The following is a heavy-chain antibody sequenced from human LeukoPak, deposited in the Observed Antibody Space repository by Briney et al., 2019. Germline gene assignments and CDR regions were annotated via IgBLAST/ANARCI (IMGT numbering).Heavy chain of an antibody. J-gene: IGHJ4*02. D-gene: IGHD3-16*01. V-gene: IGHV3-72*01. CDR3: TRDGGGTLDY. CDR1: GFTFSDHY. CDR2: IRNKANSYTT. Sequence: GGSLRLSCAASGFTFSDHYIDWVRQAPGKGLEWVGRIRNKANSYTTGYAASVKGRFTISRDDSKNSVYVQMNSLKTEDTAVYYCTRDGGGTLDYWGQGTLVTVSS.